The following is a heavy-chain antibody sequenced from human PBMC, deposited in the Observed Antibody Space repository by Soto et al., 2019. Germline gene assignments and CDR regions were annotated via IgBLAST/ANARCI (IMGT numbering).Heavy chain of an antibody. Sequence: SETLSLTCTVSGGSISSYYWSWIRQPPGKGLEWIGYIYYSGGTNYNPSLKSRVTISVDTSKNQFSLKLSSVTAADTAVYYCASHSSGSLAFDIWGQGTMVTVSS. V-gene: IGHV4-59*08. J-gene: IGHJ3*02. D-gene: IGHD6-19*01. CDR2: IYYSGGT. CDR3: ASHSSGSLAFDI. CDR1: GGSISSYY.